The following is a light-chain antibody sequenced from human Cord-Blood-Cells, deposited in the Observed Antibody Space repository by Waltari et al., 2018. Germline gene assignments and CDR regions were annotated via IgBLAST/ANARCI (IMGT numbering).Light chain of an antibody. Sequence: QSVLTQPPSVSGAPGQRVTISCTGSSSNIGAGYDVPWYQQLPGTAPKLLIYGNSNRPSGVPDRFSGSKSGTSASLAITGLQAEDEADYYCQPYDSSLSGYVFGTGTKVTVL. CDR1: SSNIGAGYD. V-gene: IGLV1-40*01. J-gene: IGLJ1*01. CDR3: QPYDSSLSGYV. CDR2: GNS.